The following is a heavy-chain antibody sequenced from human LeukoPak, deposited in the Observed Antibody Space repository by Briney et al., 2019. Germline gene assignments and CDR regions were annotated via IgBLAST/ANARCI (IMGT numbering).Heavy chain of an antibody. Sequence: SETLSLTCTVSGDSISSYYWSWIRQPPGKGLEWIGYIYYSGSTNYNPSLESRVTISVDTSKNQFSLKLSSVTAADTAVYYCARDNRICAFDIWGQGTMVTVSS. CDR1: GDSISSYY. CDR2: IYYSGST. J-gene: IGHJ3*02. CDR3: ARDNRICAFDI. V-gene: IGHV4-59*01. D-gene: IGHD3-3*01.